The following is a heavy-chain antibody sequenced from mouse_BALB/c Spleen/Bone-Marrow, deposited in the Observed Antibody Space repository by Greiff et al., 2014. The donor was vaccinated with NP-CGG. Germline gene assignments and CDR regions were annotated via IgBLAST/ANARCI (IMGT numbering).Heavy chain of an antibody. CDR2: INPYNDGT. D-gene: IGHD2-10*02. J-gene: IGHJ4*01. CDR3: ARGVYGNVYYAMDY. CDR1: GYTFTSYV. V-gene: IGHV1-14*01. Sequence: VQLQQSGPELVKPGASVKMSCKASGYTFTSYVMHWVKQKPGQGLEWIGYINPYNDGTKYNEKFKGKATLTSDKSSSTAYMELSSLTSENSAVYDGARGVYGNVYYAMDYWGQGTSVTVSS.